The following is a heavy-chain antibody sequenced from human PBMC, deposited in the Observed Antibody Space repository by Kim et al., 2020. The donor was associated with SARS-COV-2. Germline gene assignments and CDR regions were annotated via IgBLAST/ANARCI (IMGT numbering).Heavy chain of an antibody. J-gene: IGHJ3*02. CDR2: TNSDATNT. CDR3: AREVWYGELFDAFDI. CDR1: GFTFPSFW. Sequence: GGSLRLSCAGSGFTFPSFWMHWVRQAPGKGLVWVSRTNSDATNTAYADSVKGRFTISRDNAKNTLYLQMNSLRAEDTPVYYCAREVWYGELFDAFDIWGRGTMVNVSS. V-gene: IGHV3-74*01. D-gene: IGHD3-10*01.